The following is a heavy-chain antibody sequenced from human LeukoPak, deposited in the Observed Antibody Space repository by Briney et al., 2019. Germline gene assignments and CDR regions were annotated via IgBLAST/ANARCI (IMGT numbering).Heavy chain of an antibody. CDR2: VSHSGIT. V-gene: IGHV4-34*01. Sequence: SETLSLTCAVYGESFSDSYWIWIRQPPGKGLEWIGEVSHSGITSYNPSLKSRLTISVDTSKNQFSLKVNSVTAADTAVYYCASSTDYDFLGGPWAQGILVTVSS. CDR3: ASSTDYDFLGGP. D-gene: IGHD3-3*01. CDR1: GESFSDSY. J-gene: IGHJ4*02.